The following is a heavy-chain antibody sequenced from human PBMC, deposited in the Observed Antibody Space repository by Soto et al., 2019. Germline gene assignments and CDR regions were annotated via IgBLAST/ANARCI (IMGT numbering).Heavy chain of an antibody. J-gene: IGHJ6*02. CDR1: GGSISSGGYF. CDR2: IYYTGSS. CDR3: ARGNCSGGSCSPYYGMDV. V-gene: IGHV4-31*03. D-gene: IGHD2-15*01. Sequence: QVQLQESGPGLVKPSQTLSLTCTVSGGSISSGGYFWSWIRQHPGKGLEWIGYIYYTGSSYYNPSLKSRVTISIDTSKNQLSLKLSSVTAADTAVYYCARGNCSGGSCSPYYGMDVWGQGTTVTVSS.